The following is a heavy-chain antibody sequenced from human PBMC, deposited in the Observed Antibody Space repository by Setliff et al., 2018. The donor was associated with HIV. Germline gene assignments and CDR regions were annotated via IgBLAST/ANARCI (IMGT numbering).Heavy chain of an antibody. V-gene: IGHV4-4*07. CDR3: ALTGHRLLRGYMDV. CDR2: IYTSGNT. Sequence: SETLSLTCTVSGGSISSHYWSWIRQPAGKGLEWIGRIYTSGNTNYNPSLKSRVTMSVDTSKNQFSLKLSSVTAADTAVYYCALTGHRLLRGYMDVWGKGTTVTVSS. CDR1: GGSISSHY. J-gene: IGHJ6*03. D-gene: IGHD2-15*01.